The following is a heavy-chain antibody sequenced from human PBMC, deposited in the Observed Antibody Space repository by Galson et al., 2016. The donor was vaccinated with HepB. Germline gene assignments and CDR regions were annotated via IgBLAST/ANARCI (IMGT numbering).Heavy chain of an antibody. CDR2: INHSGNT. J-gene: IGHJ3*02. D-gene: IGHD3-10*01. Sequence: SETLSLTCAVYGGSFSDSYWSWIRQPPGKGLGWIGEINHSGNTNYNPSLKSRVTISVDTSKNQFSLKLSSVTAADTAVYYCARGGRPRIWGQGTMVTVSS. CDR3: ARGGRPRI. CDR1: GGSFSDSY. V-gene: IGHV4-34*01.